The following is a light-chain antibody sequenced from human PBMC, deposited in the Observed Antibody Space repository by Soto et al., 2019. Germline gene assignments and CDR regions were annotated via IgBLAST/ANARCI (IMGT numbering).Light chain of an antibody. V-gene: IGLV2-8*01. Sequence: QSALTQPPSASGSPGQSVTISCTGTSSDVGGYKYVSWYQQHPGKAPKLMIYEVSKRPSGVPDRFSGSQSGNTASLTVSGLQAEDEAEYYCSSYAGSNNFVVFGGGTKLTVL. CDR1: SSDVGGYKY. CDR3: SSYAGSNNFVV. CDR2: EVS. J-gene: IGLJ2*01.